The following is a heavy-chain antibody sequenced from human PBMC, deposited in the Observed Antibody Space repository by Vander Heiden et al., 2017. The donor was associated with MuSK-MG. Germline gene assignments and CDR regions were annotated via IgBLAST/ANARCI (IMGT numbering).Heavy chain of an antibody. D-gene: IGHD3-3*01. J-gene: IGHJ4*02. V-gene: IGHV3-23*01. Sequence: EVQLLESGGGSVQPGGSLRLSCAPSGFTFSSYAMTWVRHTPGKGHEWVAGISGGGETTYYADSVKGRFTISRDNSKNTLFLQMSNLRGEDTAIYYCAKLATLYDFWSGYSDFWGQGTLVTVSS. CDR3: AKLATLYDFWSGYSDF. CDR1: GFTFSSYA. CDR2: ISGGGETT.